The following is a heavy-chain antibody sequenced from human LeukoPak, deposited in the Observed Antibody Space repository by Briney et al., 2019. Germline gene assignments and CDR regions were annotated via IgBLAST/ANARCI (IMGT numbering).Heavy chain of an antibody. CDR3: ARKSYVWGSYRPIDY. Sequence: TSETLSLTCAVYGGSFSGYYWSWIRQPPGKGLEWIGEINHSGSTNCNPSLKSRVTISVDTSKNQFSLKLSSVTAADTAVYYCARKSYVWGSYRPIDYWGQGTLVTVSS. J-gene: IGHJ4*02. CDR1: GGSFSGYY. V-gene: IGHV4-34*01. D-gene: IGHD3-16*02. CDR2: INHSGST.